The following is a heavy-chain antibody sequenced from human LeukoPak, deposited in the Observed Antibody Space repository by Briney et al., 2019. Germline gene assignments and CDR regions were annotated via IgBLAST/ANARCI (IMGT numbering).Heavy chain of an antibody. Sequence: PGGSLRLSCAASGFTFSSYGMHWVRQAPGKGLEWVAFIRYDGSNKYYADSVKGRFTISRDNSKNTLYLQMNSLRAEDTAVYYCAKDRMAVAVHDAFDIWGQGTMVTVSS. J-gene: IGHJ3*02. CDR3: AKDRMAVAVHDAFDI. D-gene: IGHD6-19*01. CDR1: GFTFSSYG. V-gene: IGHV3-30*02. CDR2: IRYDGSNK.